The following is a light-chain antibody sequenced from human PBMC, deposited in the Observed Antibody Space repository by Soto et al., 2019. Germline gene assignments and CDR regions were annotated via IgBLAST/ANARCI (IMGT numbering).Light chain of an antibody. Sequence: SYELTQPPSVSVSPGQTARITCFGDALPKQYAYWYQQKPGQAPVLVIYKDSERPTGIPERFSGSSSGTTVTLTISGVQAEDEADYYCQSGDSSTYVIFGGGTKLTVL. V-gene: IGLV3-25*03. J-gene: IGLJ2*01. CDR3: QSGDSSTYVI. CDR1: ALPKQY. CDR2: KDS.